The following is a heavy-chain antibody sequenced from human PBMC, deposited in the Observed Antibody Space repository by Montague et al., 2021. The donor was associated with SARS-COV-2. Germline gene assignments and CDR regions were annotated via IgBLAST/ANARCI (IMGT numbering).Heavy chain of an antibody. CDR3: TRYTPTFNDYVWGSYRYTSPGAFDI. CDR2: IRSKAYGGTT. V-gene: IGHV3-49*04. J-gene: IGHJ3*02. CDR1: GFTFGDYA. D-gene: IGHD3-16*02. Sequence: SLRLSCAASGFTFGDYAMSWVRQAPGKGLEWVGFIRSKAYGGTTXXASFVKGRFTISRDDSKSIAYLQMNSLKTEDTAVYYCTRYTPTFNDYVWGSYRYTSPGAFDIWGQGTMVTVSS.